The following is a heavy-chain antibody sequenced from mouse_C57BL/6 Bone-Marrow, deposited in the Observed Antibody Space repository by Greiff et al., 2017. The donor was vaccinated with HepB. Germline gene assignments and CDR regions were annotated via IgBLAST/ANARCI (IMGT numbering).Heavy chain of an antibody. CDR1: GFTFSSYA. CDR2: ISDGGSYT. V-gene: IGHV5-4*01. J-gene: IGHJ3*01. Sequence: EVQGVESGGGLVKPGGSLKLSCAASGFTFSSYAMSWVRQTPEKRLEWVATISDGGSYTYYPDNVKGRFTISRDNAKNNLYLQMSHLKSEDTAMYYCARGTRGNSWFAYWGQGTLVTVSA. CDR3: ARGTRGNSWFAY. D-gene: IGHD2-1*01.